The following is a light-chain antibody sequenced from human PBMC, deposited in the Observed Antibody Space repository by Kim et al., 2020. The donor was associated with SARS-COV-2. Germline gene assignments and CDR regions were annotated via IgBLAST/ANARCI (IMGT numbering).Light chain of an antibody. J-gene: IGLJ3*02. CDR1: SSDIGISDY. CDR2: DVS. Sequence: QSVLTQPASVSGSPGQSITISCTGTSSDIGISDYVSWSQQHPGKAPKLMIYDVSKRPSGVSDRFSGSKSGNTASLTISGLQAEDEADYYCASYTSTYTWVFGGGTKLTVL. CDR3: ASYTSTYTWV. V-gene: IGLV2-14*03.